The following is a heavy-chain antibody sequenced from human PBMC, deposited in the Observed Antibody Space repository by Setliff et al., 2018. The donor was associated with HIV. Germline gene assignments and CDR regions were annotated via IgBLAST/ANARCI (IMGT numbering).Heavy chain of an antibody. CDR3: ARDIVVVGFDP. V-gene: IGHV3-23*01. J-gene: IGHJ5*02. CDR2: ISGSGGTT. D-gene: IGHD2-15*01. CDR1: GFTFRNYA. Sequence: GGSLRLSCAASGFTFRNYAMSWVRQAPGKGLEWVSSISGSGGTTYYAESVKGRFTISRDNSKNTLYLQMNSLRAEDTAVYYCARDIVVVGFDPWGQGTLVTVSS.